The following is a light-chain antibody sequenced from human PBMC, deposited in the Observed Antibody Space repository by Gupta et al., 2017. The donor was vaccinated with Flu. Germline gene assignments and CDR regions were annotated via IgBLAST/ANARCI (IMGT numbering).Light chain of an antibody. J-gene: IGKJ1*01. CDR1: QSIESY. CDR2: GAS. CDR3: QQTYSMPRT. Sequence: DIQMTQSPSSLYASVGDRVTITCRASQSIESYLNWYQQKPGKAPKLLITGASNVQGGVPSRFTGGGSGTEFTLTISSLQPEDFASYHCQQTYSMPRTFGQGTKVEVK. V-gene: IGKV1-39*01.